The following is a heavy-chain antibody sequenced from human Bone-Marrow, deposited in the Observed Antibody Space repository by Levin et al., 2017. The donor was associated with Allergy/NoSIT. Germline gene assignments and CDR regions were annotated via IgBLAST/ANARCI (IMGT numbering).Heavy chain of an antibody. D-gene: IGHD2-2*02. V-gene: IGHV3-23*01. CDR1: DFTYSSYA. Sequence: PGGSLRLSCAASDFTYSSYAMSWVRQAPGKGLEWVSTIGPGYDTHYADSVKGRFTISRDNSKNTLYLQMNSLRAEDTAIYYCAKYYTTSPPPRAFDIWGQGTMVTVSS. CDR3: AKYYTTSPPPRAFDI. CDR2: IGPGYDT. J-gene: IGHJ3*02.